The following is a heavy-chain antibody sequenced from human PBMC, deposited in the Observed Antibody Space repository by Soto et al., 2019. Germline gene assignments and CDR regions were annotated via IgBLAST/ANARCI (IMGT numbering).Heavy chain of an antibody. CDR3: ARVVQGIDY. J-gene: IGHJ4*02. V-gene: IGHV4-61*05. CDR2: IYHSGST. D-gene: IGHD3-10*01. CDR1: GDSITSNSYF. Sequence: SETLSLTCTVSGDSITSNSYFWAWIRQPPGKGLELFGEIYHSGSTNYNPSLKSRVTISVDKSKNQFSLKLSSVTAADTAVYYCARVVQGIDYWGQGTLVTVSS.